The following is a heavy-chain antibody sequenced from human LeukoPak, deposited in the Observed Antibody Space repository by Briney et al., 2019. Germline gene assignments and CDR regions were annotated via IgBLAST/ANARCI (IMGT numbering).Heavy chain of an antibody. CDR3: ARDYYDSSGYYPWSY. Sequence: GGSLRLSCAASGFTFSTYAMHWVRQAPGKGLEWVAVISNDGSNKYYADSVKGRFTISRDNSKNTLYLQMNSLRAEDTAVYYCARDYYDSSGYYPWSYWGQGTLVTVSS. CDR1: GFTFSTYA. J-gene: IGHJ4*02. CDR2: ISNDGSNK. V-gene: IGHV3-30*04. D-gene: IGHD3-22*01.